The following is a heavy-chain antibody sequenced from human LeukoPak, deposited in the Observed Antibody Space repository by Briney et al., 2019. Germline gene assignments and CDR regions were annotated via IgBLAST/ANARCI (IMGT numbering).Heavy chain of an antibody. V-gene: IGHV4/OR15-8*02. J-gene: IGHJ4*02. CDR2: ISLAGQT. Sequence: SETLSLTCGVSGGSISGTNWWNWVRQPPGQGLEWIGEISLAGQTNYNPSLNGRVTMSLDKSSNQLSLHLTSVTAADTTTYFCSRESGPFCPFGYWGQGTLVIVSS. CDR3: SRESGPFCPFGY. D-gene: IGHD1-26*01. CDR1: GGSISGTNW.